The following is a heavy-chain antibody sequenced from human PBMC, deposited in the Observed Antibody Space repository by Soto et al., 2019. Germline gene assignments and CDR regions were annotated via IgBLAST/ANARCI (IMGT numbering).Heavy chain of an antibody. CDR1: GFPFREFG. V-gene: IGHV3-33*05. CDR3: ARRWNYYLVF. CDR2: ISYDGSD. D-gene: IGHD3-22*01. Sequence: QMQLVESGGGVVQPGRSLRLSCVASGFPFREFGMHWVRQAPGKGLEWVALISYDGSDYADSVKGRFTISRDDSRDTLCLHLEHLRTDDTGVYYCARRWNYYLVFWGQGTLVAVSS. J-gene: IGHJ4*02.